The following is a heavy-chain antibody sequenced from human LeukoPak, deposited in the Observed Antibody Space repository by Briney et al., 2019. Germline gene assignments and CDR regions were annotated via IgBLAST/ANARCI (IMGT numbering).Heavy chain of an antibody. CDR1: GGSFSSHY. CDR3: ARGLRQGSAWSWGPKEKSYQYMDV. D-gene: IGHD6-19*01. CDR2: INPRGIT. V-gene: IGHV4-34*01. Sequence: SETLSLTCGVSGGSFSSHYWTWIRQPPGKGLEWIGEINPRGITNYNPSLESRVTVSADTSRNQLSLSLTSVTAADSAVYFCARGLRQGSAWSWGPKEKSYQYMDVWGQGTTVTVSS. J-gene: IGHJ6*02.